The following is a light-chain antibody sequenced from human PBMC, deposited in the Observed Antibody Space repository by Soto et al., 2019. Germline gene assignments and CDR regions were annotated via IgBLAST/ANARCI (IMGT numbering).Light chain of an antibody. Sequence: QSALTQPRSVSGSPGQSVTISCAGTSSDVGDYNWVSWYQQHPGKVTKLISYDVTRRPSGVPDRFSGSKSGNTASLTISGLHADDEDDYYCCSYAGSYTLVFGGGTKLTVL. V-gene: IGLV2-11*01. CDR3: CSYAGSYTLV. CDR1: SSDVGDYNW. CDR2: DVT. J-gene: IGLJ3*02.